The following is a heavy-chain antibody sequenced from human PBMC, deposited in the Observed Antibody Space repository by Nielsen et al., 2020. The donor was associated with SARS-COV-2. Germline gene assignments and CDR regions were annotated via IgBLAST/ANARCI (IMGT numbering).Heavy chain of an antibody. CDR3: ARDHYDILTGYYGEYYGMDV. CDR2: VSWNGSRT. CDR1: GFNFSNSD. J-gene: IGHJ6*02. Sequence: SCAASGFNFSNSDMYWVHQAPGKGLEWVSGVSWNGSRTHYADSVKGRFIISRDNAKNSLYLQMNSLRAEDTAVYYCARDHYDILTGYYGEYYGMDVWGQGTTVTVSS. V-gene: IGHV3-35*01. D-gene: IGHD3-9*01.